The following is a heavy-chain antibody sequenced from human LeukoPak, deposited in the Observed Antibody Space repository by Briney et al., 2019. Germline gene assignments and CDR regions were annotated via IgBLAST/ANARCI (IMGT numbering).Heavy chain of an antibody. V-gene: IGHV3-33*06. CDR3: AKAKLTGKSYVWVGGRSGLWFDY. Sequence: PRRSRRLSCAASGFTFSSYGMHGVRQAPGQGLGWVAGIWYDGSKKYYADSVKGRFTISRDNSKNTLYLQMNSLRAEDTAGYYCAKAKLTGKSYVWVGGRSGLWFDYWGQGILVTVSS. CDR2: IWYDGSKK. D-gene: IGHD3-16*01. CDR1: GFTFSSYG. J-gene: IGHJ4*02.